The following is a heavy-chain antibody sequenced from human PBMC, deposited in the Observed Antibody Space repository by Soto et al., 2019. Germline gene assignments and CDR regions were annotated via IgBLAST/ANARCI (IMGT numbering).Heavy chain of an antibody. Sequence: ASVKVSCKASGYTFSDYYIDWGRQAPGQGLEWMGWINPNSGGTKYAPKFQGGVTMTRDTSITTAYMELSRLRSGDTAVYYCAREPATAKPEGLDFWAQRTLVTVSS. CDR2: INPNSGGT. CDR1: GYTFSDYY. CDR3: AREPATAKPEGLDF. J-gene: IGHJ4*02. D-gene: IGHD1-1*01. V-gene: IGHV1-2*02.